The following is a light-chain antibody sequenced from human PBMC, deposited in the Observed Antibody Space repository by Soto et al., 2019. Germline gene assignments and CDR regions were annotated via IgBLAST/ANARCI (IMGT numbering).Light chain of an antibody. CDR3: QQLDSDPPWT. CDR1: QDISTY. J-gene: IGKJ1*01. V-gene: IGKV1-9*01. CDR2: LAS. Sequence: IQLTQSPSSVSASVGDRVTITCRASQDISTYLAWYQQNPGRAPKLLIYLASTLHTGVPARFSGSGSGTDFTLTISSLQPEDFATYYCQQLDSDPPWTFGQGTKVDIK.